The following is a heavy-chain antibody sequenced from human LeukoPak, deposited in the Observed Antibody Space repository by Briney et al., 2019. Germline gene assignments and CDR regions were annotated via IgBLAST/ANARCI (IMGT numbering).Heavy chain of an antibody. Sequence: SETLSLTCAVSGYSISSGYYWGWIRQPPGKGLEWIGSIYHSGSTYYNPSLKSRVTISVDTSKNQFSLKLSSVTAADTAVYYCALTEDSSGYYEDYWGKGTLVTVSS. D-gene: IGHD3-22*01. CDR1: GYSISSGYY. CDR3: ALTEDSSGYYEDY. CDR2: IYHSGST. V-gene: IGHV4-38-2*01. J-gene: IGHJ4*02.